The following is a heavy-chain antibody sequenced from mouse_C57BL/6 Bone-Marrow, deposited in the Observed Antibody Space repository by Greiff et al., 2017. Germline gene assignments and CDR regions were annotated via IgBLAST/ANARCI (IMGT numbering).Heavy chain of an antibody. CDR1: GYSFTGYY. CDR3: ARYDSSLVDFDY. CDR2: INPSTGGT. V-gene: IGHV1-42*01. D-gene: IGHD1-1*01. Sequence: VQLKESGPELVKPGASVKISCKASGYSFTGYYMNWVKQSPEKSLEWIGEINPSTGGTTYNQKFKAKATLTVDKSSSTAYMQLKSLTSEDSAVYYCARYDSSLVDFDYGGQGTAPT. J-gene: IGHJ2*01.